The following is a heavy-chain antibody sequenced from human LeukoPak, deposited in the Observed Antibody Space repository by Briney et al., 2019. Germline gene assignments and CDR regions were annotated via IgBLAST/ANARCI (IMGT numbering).Heavy chain of an antibody. D-gene: IGHD3-16*01. Sequence: GGSLRLSCAASGFSFSTYGMHWVRQAPGKGLEWVALIWNAGTNTYYADSVKGRFTISRDNSKNTLYLQMNSLRAEDTAVYYCAGDTPPGGDYYFNYWGQGTLVIVSS. V-gene: IGHV3-33*01. CDR1: GFSFSTYG. J-gene: IGHJ4*02. CDR3: AGDTPPGGDYYFNY. CDR2: IWNAGTNT.